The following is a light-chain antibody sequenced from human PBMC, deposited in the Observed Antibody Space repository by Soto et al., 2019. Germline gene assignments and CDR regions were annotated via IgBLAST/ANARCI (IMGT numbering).Light chain of an antibody. Sequence: QSVLTQPASVSGSPGQSITISCTGTSSDVGGYNYVSWYQQHPGKAPKLMIYEVSNRPSGVSNRFSGSKSGNTASLTISGPQAEDEADYYCSSYTSSSTGVFGTGTKLTVL. CDR2: EVS. J-gene: IGLJ1*01. CDR1: SSDVGGYNY. V-gene: IGLV2-14*01. CDR3: SSYTSSSTGV.